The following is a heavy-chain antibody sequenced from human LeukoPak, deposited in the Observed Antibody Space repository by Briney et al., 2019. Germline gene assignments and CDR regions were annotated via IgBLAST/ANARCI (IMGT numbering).Heavy chain of an antibody. D-gene: IGHD3-22*01. V-gene: IGHV3-11*01. CDR1: GFTFSDYY. CDR3: ARAYYYDSSGPPIEAFDI. CDR2: ISSSGSTI. J-gene: IGHJ3*02. Sequence: GGSLRLSCAASGFTFSDYYMSWIRQAPGKGLEWVSYISSSGSTIYYADSVKGRFTISRDNAKNSLYLQMNSLRAEDTAVYYCARAYYYDSSGPPIEAFDIWGQGTMVTVSS.